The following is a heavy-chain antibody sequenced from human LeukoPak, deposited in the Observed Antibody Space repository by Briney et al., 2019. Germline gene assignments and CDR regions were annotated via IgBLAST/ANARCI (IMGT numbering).Heavy chain of an antibody. Sequence: ASVNVSCKASGYTFTSHAMNWVRQAPGQGLEWMGWINTNTGSPTYAQGFTGRFVFSLDTSVSTAYLQISSLKAEDTAVYYCARDSSSSNTKNDYWGQGTLVTVSS. V-gene: IGHV7-4-1*02. CDR2: INTNTGSP. CDR1: GYTFTSHA. J-gene: IGHJ4*02. CDR3: ARDSSSSNTKNDY. D-gene: IGHD6-6*01.